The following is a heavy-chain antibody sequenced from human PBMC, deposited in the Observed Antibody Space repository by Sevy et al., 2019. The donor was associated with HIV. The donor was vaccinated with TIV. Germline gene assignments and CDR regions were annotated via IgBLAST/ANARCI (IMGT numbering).Heavy chain of an antibody. CDR2: ISYDESK. J-gene: IGHJ4*02. CDR3: AKEVGTSGRCGYFNY. CDR1: EITFSTAI. Sequence: GGSLRLSCAASEITFSTAIIHWVRQAPGKGLEWVAAISYDESKYHADAVKGRLTISRDSSKNTVYLEMSSLRTEDTAVYYCAKEVGTSGRCGYFNYWGQGTLVTVSS. V-gene: IGHV3-30*04. D-gene: IGHD6-19*01.